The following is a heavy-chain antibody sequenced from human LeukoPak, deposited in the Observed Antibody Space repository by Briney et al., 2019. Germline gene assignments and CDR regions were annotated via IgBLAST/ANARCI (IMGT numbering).Heavy chain of an antibody. CDR2: IYYSGST. CDR3: ARGHFDIVVVPAAEGWYYYYMDV. CDR1: GGSISSGSYY. V-gene: IGHV4-39*07. Sequence: SQTLSLTCTVSGGSISSGSYYWSWIRQPAGKGLEWIGSIYYSGSTYYNPSLKSRVTISVDTSKNQFSLKLSSVTAADTAVYYCARGHFDIVVVPAAEGWYYYYMDVWGKGTTVTVSS. J-gene: IGHJ6*03. D-gene: IGHD2-2*01.